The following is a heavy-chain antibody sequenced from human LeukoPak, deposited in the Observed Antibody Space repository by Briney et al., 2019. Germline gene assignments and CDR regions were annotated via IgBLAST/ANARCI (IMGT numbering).Heavy chain of an antibody. J-gene: IGHJ3*02. CDR1: ELTVTSNY. D-gene: IGHD2-15*01. V-gene: IGHV3-53*05. CDR2: IYPGGDI. Sequence: GGSLRLSCAASELTVTSNYMSWVRQAPGKGLQWVSVIYPGGDIYYADSVKGRFIISRDNSKNSLYLQMNSLRAEDTAVYYCAKDGGSDPDSFDIWGQGTMVTVSS. CDR3: AKDGGSDPDSFDI.